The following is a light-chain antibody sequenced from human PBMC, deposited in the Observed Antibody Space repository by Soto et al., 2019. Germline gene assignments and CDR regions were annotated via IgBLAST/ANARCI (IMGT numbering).Light chain of an antibody. V-gene: IGKV1-5*03. CDR3: YQYNSNFFS. CDR1: QSVSRW. CDR2: EAS. Sequence: DIQMTQSPSTLSSSLGERVNISCRASQSVSRWLAWYQQKPGQAPKVLIYEASTLASGVPSRFSASGFGTEVSLIIISRQAHDFAAVYYYQYNSNFFSFGRGTKLEIK. J-gene: IGKJ2*03.